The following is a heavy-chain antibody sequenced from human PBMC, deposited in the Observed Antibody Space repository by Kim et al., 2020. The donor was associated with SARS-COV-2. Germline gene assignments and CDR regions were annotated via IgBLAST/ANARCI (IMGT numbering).Heavy chain of an antibody. CDR2: IRSKAYGGTT. CDR3: TRGEGEWLDPVYGMDV. J-gene: IGHJ6*02. D-gene: IGHD5-12*01. Sequence: GGSLRLSCTASGFTFGDYAMSWFRQAPGKGLEWVGFIRSKAYGGTTEYAASVKGRFTISRDDSKSIAYLQMNSLKTEDTAVYYCTRGEGEWLDPVYGMDVWGQGTTVTVSS. V-gene: IGHV3-49*03. CDR1: GFTFGDYA.